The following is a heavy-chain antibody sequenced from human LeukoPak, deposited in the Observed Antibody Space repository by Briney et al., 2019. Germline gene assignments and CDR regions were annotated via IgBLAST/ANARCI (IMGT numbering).Heavy chain of an antibody. CDR3: ARVLTAGVTGSYYFDY. D-gene: IGHD7-27*01. V-gene: IGHV3-53*01. CDR1: GFNGSSHY. J-gene: IGHJ4*02. CDR2: IYSGGST. Sequence: GSLRLSCAASGFNGSSHYMSWVRQAPGKGLEWVSVIYSGGSTYYADSVKGRFTISRDNSKNTLYLQMNSLRAEDTAVYYCARVLTAGVTGSYYFDYWGQGTLVTVSS.